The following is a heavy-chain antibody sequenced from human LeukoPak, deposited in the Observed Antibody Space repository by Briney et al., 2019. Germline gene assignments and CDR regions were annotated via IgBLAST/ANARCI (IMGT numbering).Heavy chain of an antibody. J-gene: IGHJ6*03. CDR1: GHSIRSHY. CDR2: IYYSGNT. Sequence: SDTLPLPCTVSGHSIRSHYWTWLRQPPGRGLEWIGHIYYSGNTNYNPPLKSRVTISVHTSKNQSSLTLTSVTAADPAVYYCARLTSSWSYAGGNYYYYLDVWGNGTTVTVSS. D-gene: IGHD1-26*01. CDR3: ARLTSSWSYAGGNYYYYLDV. V-gene: IGHV4-59*07.